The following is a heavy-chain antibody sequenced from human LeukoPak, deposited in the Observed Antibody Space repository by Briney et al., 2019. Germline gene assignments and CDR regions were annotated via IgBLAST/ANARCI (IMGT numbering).Heavy chain of an antibody. CDR2: IYYSGST. J-gene: IGHJ3*02. V-gene: IGHV4-31*03. Sequence: SETLSLTCTVSGGSISSGGYYWSWIRQHPGKGLEWIGYIYYSGSTYYNPSLKSRVTISVDTSKNQFSLKLSSVTAADTAVYYCARVSHPLVPRGAFDIWGQGTMVTVSS. CDR1: GGSISSGGYY. CDR3: ARVSHPLVPRGAFDI. D-gene: IGHD6-13*01.